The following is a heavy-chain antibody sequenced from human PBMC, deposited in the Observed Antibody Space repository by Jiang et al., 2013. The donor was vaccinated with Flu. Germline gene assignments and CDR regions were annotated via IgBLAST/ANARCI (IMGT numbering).Heavy chain of an antibody. V-gene: IGHV3-30*03. J-gene: IGHJ4*02. CDR3: AREGGWDPILELAFDY. Sequence: VQLLESGGGVVQPGRSLRLSCAASGFTFSSYGMHWVRQAPGKGLEWVAVILYDGSNKYYADSVKGRFTISRDNSKNTLYLQMNSLRAEDXAVYYCAREGGWDPILELAFDYWGQGTLVTVSS. CDR2: ILYDGSNK. CDR1: GFTFSSYG. D-gene: IGHD1-7*01.